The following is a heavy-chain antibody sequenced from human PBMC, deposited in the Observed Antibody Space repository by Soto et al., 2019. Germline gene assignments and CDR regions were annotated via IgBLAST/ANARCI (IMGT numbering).Heavy chain of an antibody. Sequence: EVHLVESGGGLVKPGGSLRLTCAGSGFSFSDYTMNWDRQAPGKGLEWVSSISRGSDYIFYADTVKGRFTISRDNARNSLYLQMSSLRVEDTAVYYCAEDSACVNNVCAYDPWGQGTLVFVSS. J-gene: IGHJ5*02. V-gene: IGHV3-21*01. CDR1: GFSFSDYT. CDR3: AEDSACVNNVCAYDP. CDR2: ISRGSDYI. D-gene: IGHD2-8*01.